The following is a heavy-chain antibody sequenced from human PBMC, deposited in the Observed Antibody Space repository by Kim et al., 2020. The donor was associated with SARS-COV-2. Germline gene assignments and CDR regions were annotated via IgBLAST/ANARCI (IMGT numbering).Heavy chain of an antibody. Sequence: SVKVSCKASGGTFSSYTISWVRQAPGQGLEWMGRIIPILGIANYAQKFQGRVTITADKSTSTAYMELSSLRSEDTAVYYCARGYCSSTSCYHFWLDYWGQGTLVTVSS. CDR1: GGTFSSYT. CDR2: IIPILGIA. D-gene: IGHD2-2*01. V-gene: IGHV1-69*02. CDR3: ARGYCSSTSCYHFWLDY. J-gene: IGHJ4*02.